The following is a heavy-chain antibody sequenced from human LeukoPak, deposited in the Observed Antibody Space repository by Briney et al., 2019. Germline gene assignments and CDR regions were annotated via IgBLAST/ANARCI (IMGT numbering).Heavy chain of an antibody. CDR2: IYYSGST. V-gene: IGHV4-59*08. D-gene: IGHD3-10*01. CDR3: ARNMVRGVMAIDY. J-gene: IGHJ4*02. Sequence: SETLSLTCTVSGGSISSYYWSWIRQPPGKGLEWIGYIYYSGSTNYNPSLKSRVTISVDTSKNQFSLKLSSVTAADTAVYYCARNMVRGVMAIDYWGQGTLVTVSS. CDR1: GGSISSYY.